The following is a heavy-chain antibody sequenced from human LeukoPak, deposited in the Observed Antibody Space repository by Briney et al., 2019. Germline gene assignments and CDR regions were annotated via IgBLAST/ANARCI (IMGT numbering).Heavy chain of an antibody. Sequence: SGGSLRLSCAASGFTFSSYSMNWVRQAPGKGLEWVSSISSSSSYIYYADSVKGRFTISRDNAKNSLYLQMNSLRAEDTAVYYCARDGAYSGIYRGLFDYWGQGTLVTVSS. CDR2: ISSSSSYI. D-gene: IGHD1-26*01. CDR3: ARDGAYSGIYRGLFDY. CDR1: GFTFSSYS. J-gene: IGHJ4*02. V-gene: IGHV3-21*01.